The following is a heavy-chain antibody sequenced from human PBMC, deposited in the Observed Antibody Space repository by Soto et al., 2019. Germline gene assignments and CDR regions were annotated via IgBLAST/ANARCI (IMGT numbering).Heavy chain of an antibody. Sequence: PGGSLRLSCAASGFTVSSNYMKWVRQAPGKGLEWVSLIGESGTSTYYADSVKGRFTISRDNSGNTLFLEMYSLRAEDTAVYYCARYIPGVRYYGMDVWGQGTTVTVSS. V-gene: IGHV3-53*01. D-gene: IGHD2-2*01. CDR1: GFTVSSNY. J-gene: IGHJ6*02. CDR3: ARYIPGVRYYGMDV. CDR2: IGESGTST.